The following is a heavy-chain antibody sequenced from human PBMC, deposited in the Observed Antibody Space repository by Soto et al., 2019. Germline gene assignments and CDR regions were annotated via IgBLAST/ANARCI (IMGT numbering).Heavy chain of an antibody. V-gene: IGHV3-23*01. CDR1: GFTFSSYA. Sequence: GGSLRLSCAASGFTFSSYAMSWVRQAPGKGLEWVSAISGSGGSTYYADSVKGRFTISRDNSKNTLYLQMNSLRAEDTAVYYCASSPHYYGSGSYGWFDPWGQGTLVTVSS. D-gene: IGHD3-10*01. CDR2: ISGSGGST. J-gene: IGHJ5*02. CDR3: ASSPHYYGSGSYGWFDP.